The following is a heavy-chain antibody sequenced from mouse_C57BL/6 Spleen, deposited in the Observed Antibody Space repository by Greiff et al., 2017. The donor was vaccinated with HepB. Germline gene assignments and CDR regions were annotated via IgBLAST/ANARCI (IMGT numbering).Heavy chain of an antibody. CDR1: GFTFSSYG. D-gene: IGHD1-1*01. Sequence: EVHLVESGGDLVKPGGSLKLSCAASGFTFSSYGMSWVRQTPDKRLEWVATISSGGSYTYYPDSVKGRFTISRDNAKNTLYLQMSSLKSEDTAMYYCARRGVVGDYFDYWGQGTTLTVSS. V-gene: IGHV5-6*01. CDR3: ARRGVVGDYFDY. CDR2: ISSGGSYT. J-gene: IGHJ2*01.